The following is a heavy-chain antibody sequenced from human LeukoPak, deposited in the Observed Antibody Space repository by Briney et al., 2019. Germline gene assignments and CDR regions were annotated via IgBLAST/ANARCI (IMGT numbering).Heavy chain of an antibody. V-gene: IGHV3-30-3*01. CDR3: ARALGRVQLWGILVY. Sequence: GSLRLSCAASGFTFSSYAMHWVRQAPGKGLEWVAVISYDGSNKYYADSVKGRFTISRDNSKNTLYLRMNSLRAEDTAVYYCARALGRVQLWGILVYWGQGTLVTVSS. J-gene: IGHJ4*02. CDR1: GFTFSSYA. CDR2: ISYDGSNK. D-gene: IGHD5-18*01.